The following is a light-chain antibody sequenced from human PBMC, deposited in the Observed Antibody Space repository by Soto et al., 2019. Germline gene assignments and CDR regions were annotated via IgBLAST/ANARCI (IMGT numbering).Light chain of an antibody. CDR3: SSFAGSYSPYV. CDR1: SSDIGVYDF. Sequence: QSVLTQPPSMSAAPGQTVTISCSGTSSDIGVYDFVSWYQQHPGKAPKVIIYQVNKRPSGVPDRFSGSKSGNTASLTVSGLRPEDEADYFCSSFAGSYSPYVFGTGTKLTVL. V-gene: IGLV2-8*01. J-gene: IGLJ1*01. CDR2: QVN.